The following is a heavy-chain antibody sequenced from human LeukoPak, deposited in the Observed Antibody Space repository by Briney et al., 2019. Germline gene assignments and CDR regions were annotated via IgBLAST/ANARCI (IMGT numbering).Heavy chain of an antibody. CDR3: ARAPRYFASGLYYFDF. D-gene: IGHD3-10*01. Sequence: TGGSLRLSCAASGFTFSIYWIHWVRQAPGKGLEYVSAISASGDSTYYTNSVKGRFTMSRDNSKNTLYLQMGSLRAEDMAVYYCARAPRYFASGLYYFDFWGQGTLVTVSS. V-gene: IGHV3-64*01. J-gene: IGHJ4*02. CDR1: GFTFSIYW. CDR2: ISASGDST.